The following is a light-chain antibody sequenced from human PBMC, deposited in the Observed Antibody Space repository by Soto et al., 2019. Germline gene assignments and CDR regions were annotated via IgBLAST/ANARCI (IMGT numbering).Light chain of an antibody. J-gene: IGLJ3*02. CDR2: GNT. CDR3: QSYDSSLSGWV. CDR1: SSNIGAGYD. V-gene: IGLV1-40*01. Sequence: QSVLTQPPSGSGAPGQRLTISCTGSSSNIGAGYDVHWYQQLPGTAPKVLIYGNTNRPSGVPDRFSGSTSGTSASLAITGLQAEDEADYYCQSYDSSLSGWVFGGGTKVTVL.